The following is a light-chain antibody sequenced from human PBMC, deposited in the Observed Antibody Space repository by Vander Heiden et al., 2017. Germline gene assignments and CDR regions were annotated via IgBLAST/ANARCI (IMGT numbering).Light chain of an antibody. CDR1: SSDFGAYYY. J-gene: IGLJ2*01. CDR3: GSYAAYNSDVV. V-gene: IGLV2-8*01. CDR2: EVT. Sequence: QSALTQPPSASGSPGQSVTIPRTGTSSDFGAYYYVSWYQQHPGKAPKLIIYEVTKRPSGVPDRFSGSKSGNTASLTVSGLQVEDEAYYFCGSYAAYNSDVVFGGGTKLTVL.